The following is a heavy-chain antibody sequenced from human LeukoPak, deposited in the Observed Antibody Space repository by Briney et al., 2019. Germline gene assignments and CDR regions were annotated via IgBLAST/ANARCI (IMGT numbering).Heavy chain of an antibody. V-gene: IGHV3-11*03. CDR2: ISSGSSST. Sequence: GGSLRLSCAASGFTFSDYFMSWIRQAPGKGLEGVSYISSGSSSTNYADSVKGRFTISRDNAENSLYLQMNSLRAEDTAVYYCARGHKAMTYWGQGTLVTVSS. J-gene: IGHJ4*02. CDR3: ARGHKAMTY. CDR1: GFTFSDYF.